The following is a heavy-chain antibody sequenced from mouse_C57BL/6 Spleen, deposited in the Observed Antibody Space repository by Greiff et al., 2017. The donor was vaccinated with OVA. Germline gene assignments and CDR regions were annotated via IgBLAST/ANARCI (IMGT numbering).Heavy chain of an antibody. CDR2: INPGSGGT. CDR3: ARENFDY. J-gene: IGHJ2*01. V-gene: IGHV1-54*01. Sequence: QVQLQQSGAELVRPGTSVKVSCKASGYAFTNYLIEWVKQRPGQGLEWIGVINPGSGGTNYNEKFKGKATLTADKSSSTAYMQLSGLTSEDSAVYFCARENFDYWGQGTTLTVSS. CDR1: GYAFTNYL.